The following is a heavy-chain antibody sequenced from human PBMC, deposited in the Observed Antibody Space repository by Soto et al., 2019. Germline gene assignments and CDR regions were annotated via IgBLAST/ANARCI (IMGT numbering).Heavy chain of an antibody. D-gene: IGHD3-22*01. J-gene: IGHJ6*02. Sequence: GESLRLSCAASGFTFSSYGMHWVRQAPGKGLEWVAVISYDGSNKYYADSVKGRFTISRDNSKNTLYLQMNSLRAEDTAVYYCSNLAYYYDSGPANMGYGMDVWGQGTTVTVSS. CDR2: ISYDGSNK. CDR3: SNLAYYYDSGPANMGYGMDV. CDR1: GFTFSSYG. V-gene: IGHV3-30*18.